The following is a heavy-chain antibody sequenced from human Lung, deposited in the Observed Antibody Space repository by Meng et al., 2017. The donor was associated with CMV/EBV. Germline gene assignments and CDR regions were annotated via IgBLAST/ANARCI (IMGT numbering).Heavy chain of an antibody. D-gene: IGHD3-22*01. Sequence: CAAVLFTFSRYDMRFVRLRPATGRQWVAHIWEGGRNTNYAESVTCRFTISKDNSKRALYLQLTNLRTKDTSLCNCARVGGYASMYDYWGRGTLVTVSS. J-gene: IGHJ4*01. CDR3: ARVGGYASMYDY. V-gene: IGHV3-33*01. CDR2: IWEGGRNT. CDR1: LFTFSRYD.